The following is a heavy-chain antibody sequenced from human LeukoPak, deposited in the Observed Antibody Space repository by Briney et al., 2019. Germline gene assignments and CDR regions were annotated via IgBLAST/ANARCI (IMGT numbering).Heavy chain of an antibody. J-gene: IGHJ4*02. Sequence: PGGSLRLSCAASGFTFNNYGMHWVRQAPGQGLEWVAFIRYDGSNKYYADSVKGRFTISRDNSKNTLYLQMNSLRPEDTAVYYCAKDPVRRGYSYGNFDYWGQGTLVTVSS. CDR3: AKDPVRRGYSYGNFDY. D-gene: IGHD5-18*01. CDR1: GFTFNNYG. V-gene: IGHV3-30*02. CDR2: IRYDGSNK.